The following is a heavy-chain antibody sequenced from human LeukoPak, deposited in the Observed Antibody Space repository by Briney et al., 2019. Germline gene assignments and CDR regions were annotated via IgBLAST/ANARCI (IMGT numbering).Heavy chain of an antibody. V-gene: IGHV1-2*02. CDR1: GYTFTGYD. CDR3: ARVISRTSMVRGVILYY. CDR2: SNPNSGGT. D-gene: IGHD3-10*01. Sequence: GASVKVSCKASGYTFTGYDMHWVRRAPGQGLEWMGWSNPNSGGTNYAQKFQGRVTMTRDTSISTAYMELSRLRADYTAVYYCARVISRTSMVRGVILYYWGQGTLVTVSS. J-gene: IGHJ4*02.